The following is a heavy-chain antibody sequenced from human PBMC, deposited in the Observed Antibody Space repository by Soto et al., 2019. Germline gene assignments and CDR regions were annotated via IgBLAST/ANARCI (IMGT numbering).Heavy chain of an antibody. CDR1: GFTFSSYG. CDR2: ISYDGSNK. V-gene: IGHV3-30*18. J-gene: IGHJ6*02. Sequence: PGGSLRLSCAASGFTFSSYGMHWVRQAPGKGLEWVAVISYDGSNKYYADSVKGRFTISRDNSKNTLYLQMNSLRAEDTAVYYCAKDLGDYYATGYSGMDVWGQGTTVTVSS. CDR3: AKDLGDYYATGYSGMDV. D-gene: IGHD3-10*01.